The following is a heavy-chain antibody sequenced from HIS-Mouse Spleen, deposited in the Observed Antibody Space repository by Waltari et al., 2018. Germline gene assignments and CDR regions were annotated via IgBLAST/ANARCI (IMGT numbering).Heavy chain of an antibody. CDR1: GGPISSSSYY. CDR3: ARDRELYFDY. D-gene: IGHD1-26*01. Sequence: QLQLQESGPGLVKPSETLSLTCTVSGGPISSSSYYWGWIRQPPGKGLEWIGSIYYRGGTYYNPSLKSRVTISVDTSKNQFSLKLSSLTASDTAVYYCARDRELYFDYWGQGTLVTVSS. J-gene: IGHJ4*02. V-gene: IGHV4-39*07. CDR2: IYYRGGT.